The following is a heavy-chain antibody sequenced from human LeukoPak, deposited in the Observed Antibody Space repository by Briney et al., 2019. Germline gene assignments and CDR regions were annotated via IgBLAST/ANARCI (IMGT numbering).Heavy chain of an antibody. CDR2: ISGSGGST. J-gene: IGHJ4*02. CDR3: AKDPYSSGLDY. V-gene: IGHV3-23*01. D-gene: IGHD3-22*01. Sequence: GGSLRLSCAASGFTFSSYAMSWVRQAPGKGLEWVSAISGSGGSTYYADSVKGRFTISRDNSKNTLYLQLNSLRAEDTAVYYRAKDPYSSGLDYWGQGTLVTVSS. CDR1: GFTFSSYA.